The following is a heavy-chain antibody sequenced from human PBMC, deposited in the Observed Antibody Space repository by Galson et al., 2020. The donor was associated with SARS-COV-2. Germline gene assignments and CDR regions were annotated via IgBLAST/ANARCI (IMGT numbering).Heavy chain of an antibody. Sequence: GGSLRLSCAASGFTFSSYAMHWVRQAPGKGLEWVAVISYDGSNKYYADSVKGRFTISRDNSKNTLYLQMNSLRAEDTAVYYCAREQDGSGWSWYYYMDVWGKGTTVTVSS. J-gene: IGHJ6*03. CDR2: ISYDGSNK. CDR3: AREQDGSGWSWYYYMDV. CDR1: GFTFSSYA. D-gene: IGHD6-19*01. V-gene: IGHV3-30-3*01.